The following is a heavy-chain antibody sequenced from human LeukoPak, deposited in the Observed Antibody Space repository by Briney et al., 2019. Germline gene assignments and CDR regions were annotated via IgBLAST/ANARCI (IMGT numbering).Heavy chain of an antibody. Sequence: ASVKASCKASGFTFTSSAMQWVRQARGQRLEWIGWIVVGSGNTNYAQKFQERVTITRDMSTSTAYMELSSLRSEDTAVYYCAAAVYCSGGSCYDFDYWGQGTLVTVSS. CDR1: GFTFTSSA. CDR2: IVVGSGNT. J-gene: IGHJ4*02. V-gene: IGHV1-58*02. CDR3: AAAVYCSGGSCYDFDY. D-gene: IGHD2-15*01.